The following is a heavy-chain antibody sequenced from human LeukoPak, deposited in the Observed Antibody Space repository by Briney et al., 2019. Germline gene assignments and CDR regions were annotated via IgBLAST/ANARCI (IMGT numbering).Heavy chain of an antibody. D-gene: IGHD3-10*01. Sequence: SQTLSLTCIVSGASINSYSWSWVRQPAGKGLEWIGRIYASGDTNYNPSLNSRVTMSVDKSRNQFSLKLTSVTAADTAVYFCGAYGSGVYYPFTWGQGTLVTVSS. V-gene: IGHV4-4*07. CDR3: GAYGSGVYYPFT. CDR2: IYASGDT. CDR1: GASINSYS. J-gene: IGHJ1*01.